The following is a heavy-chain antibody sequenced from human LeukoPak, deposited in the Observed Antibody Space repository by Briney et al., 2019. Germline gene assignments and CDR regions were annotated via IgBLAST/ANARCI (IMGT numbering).Heavy chain of an antibody. CDR1: GFTFSSYS. CDR2: ISSSSSYI. Sequence: PGGSLRLSCAASGFTFSSYSMNWVRQAPGKGLEWVSSISSSSSYIYYADSVEGRFTISRDNAKNSLYLQMNSLRAEDTAVYYCAREINYYDSSGYVYWGQGTLVTVSS. V-gene: IGHV3-21*01. J-gene: IGHJ4*02. D-gene: IGHD3-22*01. CDR3: AREINYYDSSGYVY.